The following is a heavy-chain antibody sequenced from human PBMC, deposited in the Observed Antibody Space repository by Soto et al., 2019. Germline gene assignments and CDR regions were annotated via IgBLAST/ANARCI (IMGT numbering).Heavy chain of an antibody. Sequence: QVQLQESGPGLVKPSETLSLTCTVSGGSISSYYWSWIRQPPGKGLEWIGYIFYSGSTNYNPSLKSRLTISVDTSKNQFSLKLNSVTAADKAVYYCARVGDWFDPWGQGTLVTVSS. CDR2: IFYSGST. CDR1: GGSISSYY. CDR3: ARVGDWFDP. J-gene: IGHJ5*02. V-gene: IGHV4-59*01. D-gene: IGHD3-16*01.